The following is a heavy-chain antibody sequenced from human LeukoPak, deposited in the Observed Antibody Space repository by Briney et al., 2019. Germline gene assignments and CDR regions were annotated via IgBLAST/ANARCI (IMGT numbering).Heavy chain of an antibody. Sequence: ASVKVSCQASGYTFTSYAMHWVRQAPAQRLKWMGWINAGNGNTIYSQKFQGRVTITRDTSASTAYMELSSLRSDDTAVYYCARDFHGSGTYYNRGVDYWGQGTLVTVSS. D-gene: IGHD3-10*01. J-gene: IGHJ4*02. V-gene: IGHV1-3*01. CDR1: GYTFTSYA. CDR2: INAGNGNT. CDR3: ARDFHGSGTYYNRGVDY.